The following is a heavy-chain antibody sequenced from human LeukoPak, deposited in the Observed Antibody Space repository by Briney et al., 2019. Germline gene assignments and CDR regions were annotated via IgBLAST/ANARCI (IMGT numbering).Heavy chain of an antibody. CDR3: ARYRDEGNYPDAFGI. CDR1: GFTFSSYW. D-gene: IGHD1-7*01. Sequence: GGSLRLSCAASGFTFSSYWMSWVRQAPGRGLEWEANIKQDRSEKYYVDSVKGRFTISRDNAKNSLYLQMNSLRAEDTTVYHCARYRDEGNYPDAFGIWGPGTMVTVSS. CDR2: IKQDRSEK. J-gene: IGHJ3*02. V-gene: IGHV3-7*01.